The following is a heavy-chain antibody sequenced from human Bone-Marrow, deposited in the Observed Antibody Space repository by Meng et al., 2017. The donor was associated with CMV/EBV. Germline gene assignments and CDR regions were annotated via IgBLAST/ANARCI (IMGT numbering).Heavy chain of an antibody. CDR1: GFTFNTYG. D-gene: IGHD3-22*01. V-gene: IGHV3-30*02. CDR2: IQHDGTNK. CDR3: AKRGDSSGTYAMDV. Sequence: GGSLRLSCAASGFTFNTYGMHWVRQAPGKGLEWVAFIQHDGTNKYHADSVKGRFTISRDNSKNTLYLQMNSLRAEDTAVYYCAKRGDSSGTYAMDVWGQGTTVTVSS. J-gene: IGHJ6*02.